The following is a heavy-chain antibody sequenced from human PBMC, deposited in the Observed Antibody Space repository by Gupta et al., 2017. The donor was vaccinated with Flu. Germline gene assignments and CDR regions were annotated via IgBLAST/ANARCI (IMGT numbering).Heavy chain of an antibody. CDR3: ARHGGYSSPLRY. J-gene: IGHJ4*02. V-gene: IGHV4-59*08. D-gene: IGHD6-13*01. CDR2: ISYSGTT. Sequence: QVQLQESGPGLVKPSETLSLTCTVSGGSISSYYWSWIRQPPGKGLEWIGYISYSGTTNYNPSLQSRVTISVDTSKNEFSLKLSSVIAADTAVYYCARHGGYSSPLRYWGQGVLVTVSS. CDR1: GGSISSYY.